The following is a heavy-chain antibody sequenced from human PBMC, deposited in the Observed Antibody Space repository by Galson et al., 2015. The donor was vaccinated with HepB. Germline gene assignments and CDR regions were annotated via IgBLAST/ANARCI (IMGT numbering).Heavy chain of an antibody. D-gene: IGHD6-6*01. CDR1: GFTVSSKY. V-gene: IGHV3-66*01. CDR3: ARGGGIAARPRRPYSDFMDV. CDR2: FYRSGST. Sequence: SLRLSCAASGFTVSSKYMSWVRQAPGKGLEWVSLFYRSGSTYYADSVKGRFTISRDNSKNTLYLQMNSLRDEDTAVYYCARGGGIAARPRRPYSDFMDVWGKGTTVTVSS. J-gene: IGHJ6*03.